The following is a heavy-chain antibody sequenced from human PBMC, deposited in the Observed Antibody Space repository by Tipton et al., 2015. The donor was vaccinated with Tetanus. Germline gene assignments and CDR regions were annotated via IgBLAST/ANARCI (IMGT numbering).Heavy chain of an antibody. Sequence: QLVQSGAEVKEPGSSVRVPCKASGGTFSNYAINWVRQAPGQGLEWMGGIIPIFSGPNYAQKFLGRVTITADKSSNTSYMELSSLRSEDTAVYYCAGRLEFVYRGSNVLTGFFSHWGQGTLVTASS. D-gene: IGHD3-9*01. CDR2: IIPIFSGP. CDR3: AGRLEFVYRGSNVLTGFFSH. V-gene: IGHV1-69*06. J-gene: IGHJ4*02. CDR1: GGTFSNYA.